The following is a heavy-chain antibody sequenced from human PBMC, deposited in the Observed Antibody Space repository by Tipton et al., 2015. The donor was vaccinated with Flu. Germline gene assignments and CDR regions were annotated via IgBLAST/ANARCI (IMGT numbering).Heavy chain of an antibody. J-gene: IGHJ4*02. CDR1: GGTFRNYA. CDR3: ARDVNYDFWSGCVGY. D-gene: IGHD3-3*01. V-gene: IGHV1-69*01. CDR2: IIPIFERI. Sequence: QLVQSGAEVKKPGSSVKVSCKASGGTFRNYAISWVRQAPGQGLEWMGGIIPIFERINYAQKFQGRVTIAADESTSTAYMELSSLSSVTAADTAVYYCARDVNYDFWSGCVGYWGQGTLVTVSS.